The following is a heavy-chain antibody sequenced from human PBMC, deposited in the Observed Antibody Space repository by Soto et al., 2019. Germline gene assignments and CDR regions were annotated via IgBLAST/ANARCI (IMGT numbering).Heavy chain of an antibody. CDR1: GGCISSYY. Sequence: SETRSLTCTVCGGCISSYYWSWIRQLPGKGLEWIGYIYYSGGTNYNPSLKSRVTLSVDTSKNPFSLKLSSVSSAFTAVYYCVRFPFGDYKYDMDGVDXGTTDT. J-gene: IGHJ6*02. V-gene: IGHV4-59*01. CDR2: IYYSGGT. CDR3: VRFPFGDYKYDMDG. D-gene: IGHD3-10*01.